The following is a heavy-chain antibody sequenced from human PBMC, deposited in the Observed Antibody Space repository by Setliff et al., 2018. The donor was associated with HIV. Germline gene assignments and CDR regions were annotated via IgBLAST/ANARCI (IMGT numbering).Heavy chain of an antibody. J-gene: IGHJ6*03. V-gene: IGHV3-23*01. D-gene: IGHD3-10*01. CDR2: ISGSGGST. Sequence: GGSLRLSCAASGFTFSSYAMSWVRQAPGKGLEWVSAISGSGGSTYYADSVKGRFTISRDNSKNTLYLQMNSLRAEDTAVYYCAKGVSMDRGASMDVWGKGTTVTVSS. CDR3: AKGVSMDRGASMDV. CDR1: GFTFSSYA.